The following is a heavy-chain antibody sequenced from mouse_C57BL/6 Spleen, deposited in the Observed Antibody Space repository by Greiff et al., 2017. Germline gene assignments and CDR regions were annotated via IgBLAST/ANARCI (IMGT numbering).Heavy chain of an antibody. CDR2: ISYSGST. J-gene: IGHJ1*03. D-gene: IGHD2-4*01. V-gene: IGHV3-1*01. CDR3: ARDSAYDYDWYFDV. CDR1: GYSITSGYD. Sequence: EVKLLESGPGMVKPSQSLSLTCTVTGYSITSGYDWHWIRPFPGNKLEWMGYISYSGSTNYNPSLKSRISITHDTSKNHFFLKLNSVTTEDTATYYCARDSAYDYDWYFDVWGTGTTVTVSS.